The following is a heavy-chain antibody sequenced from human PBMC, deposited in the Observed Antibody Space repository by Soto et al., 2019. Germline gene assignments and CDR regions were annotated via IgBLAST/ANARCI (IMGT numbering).Heavy chain of an antibody. D-gene: IGHD4-17*01. CDR3: TKVTTVDYHFDY. J-gene: IGHJ4*02. Sequence: GGSLRLSCAASGLTFSDRYMDRVRQAPGKGLEWVGRIRKKTNSYTTEYAASVKGRFIISRDDSTNSLYLQMSSLKTEDTAVYYCTKVTTVDYHFDYWGQGNLVTVSS. CDR1: GLTFSDRY. CDR2: IRKKTNSYTT. V-gene: IGHV3-72*01.